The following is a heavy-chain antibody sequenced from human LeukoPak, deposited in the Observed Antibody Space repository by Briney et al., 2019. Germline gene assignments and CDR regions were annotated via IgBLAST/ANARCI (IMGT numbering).Heavy chain of an antibody. D-gene: IGHD3-9*01. CDR2: ISYDGSNK. CDR3: AKDFDILTGYYRYKGGTSWFDP. V-gene: IGHV3-30*18. J-gene: IGHJ5*02. Sequence: GGSLRLSCAASGFTFSSYGMHWVRQAPGKGLEWVAVISYDGSNKYYADSVKGRFTISRDNSKNTLYLQMNSLRAEDTAVYYCAKDFDILTGYYRYKGGTSWFDPWGQGTLVTVSS. CDR1: GFTFSSYG.